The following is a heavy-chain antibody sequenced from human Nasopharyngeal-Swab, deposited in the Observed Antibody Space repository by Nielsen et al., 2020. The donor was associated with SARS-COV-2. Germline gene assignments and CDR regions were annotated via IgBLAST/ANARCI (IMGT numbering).Heavy chain of an antibody. CDR3: ARSRITGTSMYFDL. Sequence: TLSLTCAVSGGSFSGYYWSWIRQPPGKGLEWIGEINHSGSTNCNPSLKSRVTISVDTSKNQFSLKLSSVTAADTAVYHCARSRITGTSMYFDLWGRGTLVTVSS. V-gene: IGHV4-34*01. J-gene: IGHJ2*01. CDR2: INHSGST. D-gene: IGHD1-7*01. CDR1: GGSFSGYY.